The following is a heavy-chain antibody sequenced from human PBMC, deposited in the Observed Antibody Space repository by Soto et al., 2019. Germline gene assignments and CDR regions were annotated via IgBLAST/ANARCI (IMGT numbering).Heavy chain of an antibody. Sequence: PGESLKISCKGSGYSFTSYWIGWVRQMPGKGLEWMGIIYPGDSDTRYSPSFQGQVTISADKSISTAYLQWSSLKASDTAMYYCARRAALVPAPYYYYYYMDVWGKGTTVPVSS. V-gene: IGHV5-51*01. CDR1: GYSFTSYW. CDR2: IYPGDSDT. J-gene: IGHJ6*03. D-gene: IGHD2-2*01. CDR3: ARRAALVPAPYYYYYYMDV.